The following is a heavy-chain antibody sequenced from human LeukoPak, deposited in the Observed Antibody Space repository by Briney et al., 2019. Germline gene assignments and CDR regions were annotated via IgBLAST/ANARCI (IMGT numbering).Heavy chain of an antibody. CDR3: ARDLPPDV. V-gene: IGHV4-39*07. Sequence: PSETLSLTCTVSGGSISITNYYWGWIRQPPGKGLEWIGNIYYDGSTYYNPSLKSRVTISVDTSNNQFSLKLSSVTAADTAVYYCARDLPPDVWGKGTTVTVSS. CDR2: IYYDGST. CDR1: GGSISITNYY. J-gene: IGHJ6*04.